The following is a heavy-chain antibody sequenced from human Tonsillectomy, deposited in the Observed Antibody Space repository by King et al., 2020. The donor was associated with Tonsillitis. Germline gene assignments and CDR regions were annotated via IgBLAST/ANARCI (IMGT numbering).Heavy chain of an antibody. J-gene: IGHJ4*02. Sequence: VQLVESGGGLAQPGGSLRLSCAASGFSIGNYGMSWVRQAPGKGLEWVSDISGSGTSTEYADSVKGRFTISRDNSKNTVYLQMNSLRAEDTAIYYCAREGHCSSFSCYPSPPFDSWGQGTLVTVSS. CDR2: ISGSGTST. V-gene: IGHV3-23*04. CDR3: AREGHCSSFSCYPSPPFDS. CDR1: GFSIGNYG. D-gene: IGHD2-2*01.